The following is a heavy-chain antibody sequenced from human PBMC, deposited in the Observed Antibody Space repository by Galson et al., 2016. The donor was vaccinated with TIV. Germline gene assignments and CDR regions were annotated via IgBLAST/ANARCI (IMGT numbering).Heavy chain of an antibody. J-gene: IGHJ3*02. D-gene: IGHD3-3*01. CDR1: GFTFDDYG. Sequence: SLRLSCAASGFTFDDYGMSWVRQVPGKGLEWVSDINWNGAATGYADSVQGRFTISRDNAKKSVHAQMNSLRVEDTAFYYCARITVGGIWNAIDIWGQGTMVSVSP. V-gene: IGHV3-20*04. CDR3: ARITVGGIWNAIDI. CDR2: INWNGAAT.